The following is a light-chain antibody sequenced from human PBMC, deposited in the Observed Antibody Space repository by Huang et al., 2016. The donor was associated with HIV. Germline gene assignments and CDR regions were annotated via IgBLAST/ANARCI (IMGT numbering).Light chain of an antibody. CDR1: QNIGTS. J-gene: IGKJ3*01. V-gene: IGKV1-39*01. CDR2: SIN. Sequence: DVQMTQSPSSLSASVRDRVTITCRSSQNIGTSLNWYQQKPGKTPKLLIYSINKLDSGVPSRFSGSGSGTDFNLTITGLQPEDFATYFCQQTYFIPLTFGPGTRVDI. CDR3: QQTYFIPLT.